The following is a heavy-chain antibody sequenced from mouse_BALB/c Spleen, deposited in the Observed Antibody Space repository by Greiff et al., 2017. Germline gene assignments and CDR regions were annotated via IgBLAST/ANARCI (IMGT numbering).Heavy chain of an antibody. CDR3: ARKGAYYPFDY. V-gene: IGHV14-3*02. J-gene: IGHJ2*01. Sequence: VHVKQSGAELVKPGASVKLSCTASGFNIKDTYMHWVKQRPEQGLEWIGRIDPANGNTKYDPKFQGKATMTADTSSNTAYLQLSSLTSEDTAVYYCARKGAYYPFDYWGQGTTLTVSS. D-gene: IGHD2-10*01. CDR1: GFNIKDTY. CDR2: IDPANGNT.